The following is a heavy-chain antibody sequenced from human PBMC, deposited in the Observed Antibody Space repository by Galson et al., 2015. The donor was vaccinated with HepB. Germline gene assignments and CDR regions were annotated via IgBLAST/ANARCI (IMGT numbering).Heavy chain of an antibody. V-gene: IGHV3-30*18. J-gene: IGHJ5*02. Sequence: SLRLSCAASGFTFSHYGMHWVRQAPGKGLEWVTFISYDGSYKYYADSVRGRFTISRDNSKNTLYLQMNSLRVEDTAVFYCAKRGPYYDFGTNWLDPWGQGTLVTVSS. CDR2: ISYDGSYK. D-gene: IGHD3-3*01. CDR1: GFTFSHYG. CDR3: AKRGPYYDFGTNWLDP.